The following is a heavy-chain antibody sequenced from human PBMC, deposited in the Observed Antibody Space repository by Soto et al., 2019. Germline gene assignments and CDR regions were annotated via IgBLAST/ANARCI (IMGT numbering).Heavy chain of an antibody. CDR1: IGSISSGGYY. CDR3: ARDFVVRGVGPYYYGMDV. CDR2: IYYSGST. D-gene: IGHD3-10*01. J-gene: IGHJ6*02. V-gene: IGHV4-31*03. Sequence: TLSLTCTVSIGSISSGGYYWNWIRQRPGKGLEWIGYIYYSGSTYYNPSLKSRVTISVDTSKNQFSLKLSSVTAADTAVYYCARDFVVRGVGPYYYGMDVWGQGTTVTVSS.